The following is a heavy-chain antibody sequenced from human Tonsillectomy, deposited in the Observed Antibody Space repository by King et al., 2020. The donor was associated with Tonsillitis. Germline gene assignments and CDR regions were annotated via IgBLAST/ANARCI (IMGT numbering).Heavy chain of an antibody. Sequence: VQLVESGGGVVQPGRSLRLSCAASGFTFSSYGMHWVRQAPGKGLEGVAVIWYDGSNKYYADSVKGRFTISRDNSKNTLYLQMNSLRAEDTAVYYCARDSSSWYTTDSFDYWGQGTLVTVSS. CDR1: GFTFSSYG. CDR3: ARDSSSWYTTDSFDY. CDR2: IWYDGSNK. D-gene: IGHD6-13*01. V-gene: IGHV3-33*08. J-gene: IGHJ4*02.